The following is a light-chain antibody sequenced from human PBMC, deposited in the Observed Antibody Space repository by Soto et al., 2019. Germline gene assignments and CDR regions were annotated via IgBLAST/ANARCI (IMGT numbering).Light chain of an antibody. V-gene: IGLV2-11*01. CDR2: DVI. CDR1: SSDVGDYEY. J-gene: IGLJ1*01. CDR3: CSYVGSYSYV. Sequence: QSALTQPASVSGSPGQSVTISCTGTSSDVGDYEYVSWYQQYPGKAPKLMIYDVIKRPSGVPDRFSGSKSGNTASLTISGLLAEDEADYYCCSYVGSYSYVFGTGTKLTVL.